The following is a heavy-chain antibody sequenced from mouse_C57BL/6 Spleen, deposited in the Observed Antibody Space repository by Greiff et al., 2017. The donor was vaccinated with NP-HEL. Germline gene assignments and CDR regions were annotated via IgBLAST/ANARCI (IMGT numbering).Heavy chain of an antibody. J-gene: IGHJ4*01. D-gene: IGHD2-1*01. Sequence: QVQLQQPGAELVKPGASVKLSCKASGYTFTSYWMHWVKQRPGQGLEWIGMIHPNSGSTNYNEKFKSKATLTVDKSSSTAYMQLSSLTSEDSAVYYCASEDYGNYYAMDYWGQGTSVTVSS. V-gene: IGHV1-64*01. CDR1: GYTFTSYW. CDR2: IHPNSGST. CDR3: ASEDYGNYYAMDY.